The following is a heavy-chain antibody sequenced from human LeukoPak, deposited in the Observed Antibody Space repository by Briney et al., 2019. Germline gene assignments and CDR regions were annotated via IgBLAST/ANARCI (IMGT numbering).Heavy chain of an antibody. J-gene: IGHJ3*02. V-gene: IGHV1-2*02. D-gene: IGHD1-1*01. Sequence: GASVKVSCKASGYTFTGYYMHWVRQAPGQGLEWMGWINPNSGGTNYAQKFQGRVTMTRDTSISTAYMELSRLRSDDTAVYYCARARTTGRTDDAFDIWGQGTMVTVSS. CDR3: ARARTTGRTDDAFDI. CDR1: GYTFTGYY. CDR2: INPNSGGT.